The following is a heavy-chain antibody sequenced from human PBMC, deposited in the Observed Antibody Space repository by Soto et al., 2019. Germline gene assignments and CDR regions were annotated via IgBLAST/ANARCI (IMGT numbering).Heavy chain of an antibody. CDR1: GFTFSNAW. D-gene: IGHD1-1*01. Sequence: GGSLRLSCAASGFTFSNAWMNWVRQAPGKGLEWVGRIKSKTDGGTTDYAAPVKGRFTISRDDSKNTLYLQMNSLKTEDTAVYYCTTDWETGPEAYYFDYWGQGTLVTVSS. CDR3: TTDWETGPEAYYFDY. V-gene: IGHV3-15*07. J-gene: IGHJ4*02. CDR2: IKSKTDGGTT.